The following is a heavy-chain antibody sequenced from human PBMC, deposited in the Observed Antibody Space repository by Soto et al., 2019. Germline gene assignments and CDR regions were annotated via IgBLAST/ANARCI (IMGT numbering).Heavy chain of an antibody. CDR3: AREGPAPYYYYDMEG. Sequence: QVQRVQSRGEVKKPGASVKVSCKTSGYSFTTYGISWVRQAPGQGQERMGWISGYNGNTNYAQKLKCRRTMTTDTSTSTAYMEVRSLTSDDAAVYYCAREGPAPYYYYDMEGWGQGRTVSIS. CDR2: ISGYNGNT. V-gene: IGHV1-18*01. CDR1: GYSFTTYG. J-gene: IGHJ6*02.